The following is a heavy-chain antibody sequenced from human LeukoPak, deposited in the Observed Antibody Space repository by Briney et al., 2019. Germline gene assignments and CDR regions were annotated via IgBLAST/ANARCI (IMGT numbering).Heavy chain of an antibody. CDR2: INHSGST. V-gene: IGHV4-34*01. J-gene: IGHJ4*02. D-gene: IGHD3-22*01. CDR3: ARGWDSSGFSFDY. Sequence: PSETLSLTCAVYGGSFSGYYWSWIRQPPGKGLEWIGEINHSGSTNYNPSLKSRVTISVDTSKNQFSLKLNSVTAADTAVYYCARGWDSSGFSFDYWGRGALVTVSS. CDR1: GGSFSGYY.